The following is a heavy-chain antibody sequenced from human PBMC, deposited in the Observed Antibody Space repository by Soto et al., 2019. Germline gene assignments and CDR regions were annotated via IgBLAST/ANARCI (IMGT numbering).Heavy chain of an antibody. Sequence: QLPLQESCSGLVKPSHTLSLTCAISGGSISSGGYSWSWIRQPPGKGLEWIGYIYHSGSTYYSPFIKSRVTLSVDTSKNQFCRKLSSVTAADTAVHYCARAASGYAQSYYFDYSGQGTLVTVSS. J-gene: IGHJ4*02. CDR1: GGSISSGGYS. D-gene: IGHD5-12*01. CDR2: IYHSGST. V-gene: IGHV4-30-2*01. CDR3: ARAASGYAQSYYFDY.